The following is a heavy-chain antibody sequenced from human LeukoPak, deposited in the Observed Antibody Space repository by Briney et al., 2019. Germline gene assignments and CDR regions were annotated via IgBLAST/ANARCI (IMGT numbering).Heavy chain of an antibody. J-gene: IGHJ4*02. CDR1: SGSISSTGHY. CDR3: ARSATVTTGYFDY. V-gene: IGHV4-39*07. CDR2: IYSNGNT. Sequence: SETLSLTCSVSSGSISSTGHYWGWIRQSPEKGLDWIGSIYSNGNTYYNPSVKSRVTMSVDTSKNQFSLKLTSMTAAETAVYYCARSATVTTGYFDYWGQGALVTVSS. D-gene: IGHD4-17*01.